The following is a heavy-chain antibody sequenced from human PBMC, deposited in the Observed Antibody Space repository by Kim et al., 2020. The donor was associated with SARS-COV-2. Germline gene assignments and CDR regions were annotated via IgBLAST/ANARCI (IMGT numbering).Heavy chain of an antibody. V-gene: IGHV4-39*01. Sequence: GSTYCHPSLKSRVTISVDTSKNQFSLKLSSVTAADTAVYYCARHGYSFSYWGQGTLVTVSS. CDR3: ARHGYSFSY. CDR2: GST. J-gene: IGHJ4*02. D-gene: IGHD5-18*01.